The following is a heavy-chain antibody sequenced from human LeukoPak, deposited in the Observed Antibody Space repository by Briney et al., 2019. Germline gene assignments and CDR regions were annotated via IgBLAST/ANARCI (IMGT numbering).Heavy chain of an antibody. V-gene: IGHV3-23*01. D-gene: IGHD1-26*01. Sequence: ETLSLTCTVSGGSISSSSYYWGWIRQAPGKGLEWVSAIGGSGGSTYYADSVKGRFTISRDNSKNTLYLQMNSLRAEDTAVYYCAKNSGSYMPDYWGQGTLVTVSS. CDR2: IGGSGGST. J-gene: IGHJ4*02. CDR3: AKNSGSYMPDY. CDR1: GGSISSSSYY.